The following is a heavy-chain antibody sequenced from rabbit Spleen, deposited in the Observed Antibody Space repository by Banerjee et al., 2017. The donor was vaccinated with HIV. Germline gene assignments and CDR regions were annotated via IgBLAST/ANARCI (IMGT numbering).Heavy chain of an antibody. CDR3: ARAIGAAYAYDF. D-gene: IGHD6-1*01. CDR2: IYTGGSGST. J-gene: IGHJ3*01. V-gene: IGHV1S45*01. CDR1: GLSFSSTYW. Sequence: QEQLEESGGGLVKPEGSLTLTCTASGLSFSSTYWICWVRQAPGKGLEWIACIYTGGSGSTYYASWAKGRFTISETSSTTVTLQLTSLTAADTATYFCARAIGAAYAYDFWGQGTLVTVS.